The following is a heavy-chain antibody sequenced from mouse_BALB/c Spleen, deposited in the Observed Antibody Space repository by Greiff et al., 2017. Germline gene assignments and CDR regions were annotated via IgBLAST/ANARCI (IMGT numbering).Heavy chain of an antibody. D-gene: IGHD1-1*01. Sequence: EVKLQESGGGLVQPGGSLKLSCAASGFTFSRYGMSWVRQTPAKRLELVATINSNGGSTYSPDSVKGRFTISRDNAKNTLYLQMSSLKSEDTAMYDCAREDYYGSSYVGYWGQGTTLTVSS. J-gene: IGHJ2*01. CDR1: GFTFSRYG. CDR2: INSNGGST. V-gene: IGHV5-6-3*01. CDR3: AREDYYGSSYVGY.